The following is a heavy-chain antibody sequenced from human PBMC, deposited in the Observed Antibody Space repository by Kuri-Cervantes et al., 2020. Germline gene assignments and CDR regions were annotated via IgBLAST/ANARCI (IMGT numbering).Heavy chain of an antibody. D-gene: IGHD3-9*01. CDR3: ARANLPYFDWLFSDAFDI. Sequence: ETLSLTCAASGFTFSSYAMSWVRQAPGKGLEWVSAISGSGGSTYYADSVKGRFTISRDNSKNTLYLQMNSLRAEDTAVYYCARANLPYFDWLFSDAFDIWGQGTMVTVSS. CDR2: ISGSGGST. J-gene: IGHJ3*02. V-gene: IGHV3-23*01. CDR1: GFTFSSYA.